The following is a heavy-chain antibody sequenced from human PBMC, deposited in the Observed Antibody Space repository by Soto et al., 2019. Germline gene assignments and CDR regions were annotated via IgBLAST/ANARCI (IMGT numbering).Heavy chain of an antibody. CDR2: IYPSDSDT. Sequence: PGESLKISCKGSDYGFAVYWIAWVRQMPGKGLEWMGIIYPSDSDTRYSPSFQGQVTISADKSISTAYLQWSSLKASDTAMYYCARQDXAANYYFDYWGQGTLVTVSS. CDR3: ARQDXAANYYFDY. CDR1: DYGFAVYW. D-gene: IGHD1-1*01. V-gene: IGHV5-51*01. J-gene: IGHJ4*02.